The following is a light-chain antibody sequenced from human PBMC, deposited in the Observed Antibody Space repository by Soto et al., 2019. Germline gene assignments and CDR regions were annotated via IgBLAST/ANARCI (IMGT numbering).Light chain of an antibody. V-gene: IGKV4-1*01. CDR1: QSLLYSSNNENY. Sequence: DVVLTQSPDSLAVSLGERATINCKSSQSLLYSSNNENYLAWYQRKPGQPPKLLIYWASTRESGVPDRVSGSGSGTDFTLTISSLQAEDVAVYDCQQYLSIPRTFGQGTKVEIK. CDR3: QQYLSIPRT. J-gene: IGKJ1*01. CDR2: WAS.